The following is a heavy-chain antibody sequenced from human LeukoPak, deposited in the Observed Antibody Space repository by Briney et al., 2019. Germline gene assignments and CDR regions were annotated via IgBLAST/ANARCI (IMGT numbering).Heavy chain of an antibody. CDR1: GFTFSSYA. J-gene: IGHJ4*02. Sequence: GGSLRLSCAASGFTFSSYAMSWVRQAPGKGLEWVSTIGSSGDKTYYADSVKGRFTFSRDNSKNTLYLQMNSLRAEDTAVYYCALPRYSSTWSVAYWGQGTLVTVTS. CDR2: IGSSGDKT. CDR3: ALPRYSSTWSVAY. V-gene: IGHV3-23*01. D-gene: IGHD2-2*01.